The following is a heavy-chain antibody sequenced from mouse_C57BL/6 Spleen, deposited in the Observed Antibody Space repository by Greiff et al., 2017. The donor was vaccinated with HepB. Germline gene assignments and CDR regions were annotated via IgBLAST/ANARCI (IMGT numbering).Heavy chain of an antibody. V-gene: IGHV5-16*01. CDR1: GFTFSDYY. Sequence: EVQRVESEGGLVQPGSSMKLSCTASGFTFSDYYMAWVRQVPEKGLEWVANINYDGSSTYYLDSLKSRFIISRDNAKNILYLQMSSLKSEDTATYYCARDYGSRKWYFDVWGTGTTVTVSS. J-gene: IGHJ1*03. CDR2: INYDGSST. D-gene: IGHD1-1*01. CDR3: ARDYGSRKWYFDV.